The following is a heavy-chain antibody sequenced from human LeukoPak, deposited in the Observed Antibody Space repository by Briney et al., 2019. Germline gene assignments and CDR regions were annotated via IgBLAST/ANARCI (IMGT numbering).Heavy chain of an antibody. Sequence: ASVRVSCKASGYSLTGYHMHWVRQAPGQGLEWMGRINPNSGDTNYAQKFQGRVTMTRDTSISTAYMELSRLRSDDTAVYYCARDYCSSTSCLFDYWGQGTLVTVSS. J-gene: IGHJ4*02. CDR2: INPNSGDT. V-gene: IGHV1-2*06. CDR1: GYSLTGYH. D-gene: IGHD2-2*01. CDR3: ARDYCSSTSCLFDY.